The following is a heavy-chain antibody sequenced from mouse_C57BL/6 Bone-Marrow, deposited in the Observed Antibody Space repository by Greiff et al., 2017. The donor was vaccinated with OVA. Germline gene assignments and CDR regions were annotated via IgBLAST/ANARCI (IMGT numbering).Heavy chain of an antibody. J-gene: IGHJ3*01. CDR1: GYTFTSYW. CDR2: IDPSDSYT. CDR3: ARWGNWAWFAY. V-gene: IGHV1-50*01. D-gene: IGHD4-1*01. Sequence: QVQLQQPGAELVKPGASVKLSCKASGYTFTSYWMQWVKQRPGQGLEWIGEIDPSDSYTNYNQKFKGKATLTVDTSSSTAYMQLSSLTSEDSAVYYCARWGNWAWFAYWGQGTLVTVSA.